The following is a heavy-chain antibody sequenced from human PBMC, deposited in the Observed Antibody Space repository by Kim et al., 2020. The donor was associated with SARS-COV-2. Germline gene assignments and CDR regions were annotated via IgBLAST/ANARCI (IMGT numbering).Heavy chain of an antibody. J-gene: IGHJ1*01. Sequence: SQTLSLTCTVSGGSISSYYWSWIRQPPGKGLEWIGYIYYSGSTNYNPSLKSRVTISVDTSKNQFSLKLSSVTAADTAVYYCARHQLASFSVYGGNSPVFYFQHWGQGTLVTVSS. D-gene: IGHD2-21*02. CDR2: IYYSGST. CDR1: GGSISSYY. CDR3: ARHQLASFSVYGGNSPVFYFQH. V-gene: IGHV4-59*08.